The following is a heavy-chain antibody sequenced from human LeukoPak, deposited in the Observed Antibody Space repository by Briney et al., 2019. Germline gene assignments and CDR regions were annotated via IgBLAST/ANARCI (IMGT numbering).Heavy chain of an antibody. CDR1: GFTFSSYA. D-gene: IGHD6-19*01. CDR2: ISYDGSNK. J-gene: IGHJ3*02. CDR3: ARDSIAVVDAFDI. V-gene: IGHV3-30-3*01. Sequence: GGSLRLSCAASGFTFSSYAMHWVRQAPGKGLEWVAVISYDGSNKYYADSVKGRFTISRDNSKNTLYLQMNSLRAEDTAVYYCARDSIAVVDAFDIWGQGTMVTVSS.